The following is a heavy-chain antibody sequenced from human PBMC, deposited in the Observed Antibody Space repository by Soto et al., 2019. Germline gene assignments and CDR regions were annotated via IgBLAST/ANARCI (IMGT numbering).Heavy chain of an antibody. CDR3: AREPDCSGGSCYGPPPYYYGMDV. D-gene: IGHD2-15*01. Sequence: SETLSLTCTVSGGSISSGGYYLSWIRQHPGKGLEWIGYIYYSGSTYYNPSLKSRVTISVDTSKNQFSLKLSSVTAADTAVYYCAREPDCSGGSCYGPPPYYYGMDVWGQGTTVTVSS. V-gene: IGHV4-31*03. CDR1: GGSISSGGYY. CDR2: IYYSGST. J-gene: IGHJ6*02.